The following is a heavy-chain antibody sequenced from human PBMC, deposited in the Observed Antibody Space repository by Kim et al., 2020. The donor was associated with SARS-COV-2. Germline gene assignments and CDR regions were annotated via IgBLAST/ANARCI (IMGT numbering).Heavy chain of an antibody. CDR1: GFTFSSYA. CDR3: ARDRLGFFYGSGSRLDY. V-gene: IGHV3-30*04. CDR2: ISYDGSNK. J-gene: IGHJ4*02. D-gene: IGHD3-10*01. Sequence: GGSLRLSCAASGFTFSSYAMHWVRQAPGKGLEWVAVISYDGSNKYYADSVKGRFTISRDNSKNTLYLQMNSLRAEDTAVYYCARDRLGFFYGSGSRLDYWGQGTLVTVSS.